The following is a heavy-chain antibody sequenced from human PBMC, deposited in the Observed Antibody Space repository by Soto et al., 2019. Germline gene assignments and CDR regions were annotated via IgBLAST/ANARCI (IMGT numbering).Heavy chain of an antibody. CDR1: GGSISSYY. D-gene: IGHD6-13*01. J-gene: IGHJ4*02. CDR2: IYYSGSTST. Sequence: QVQLQESGPGLVKPSETLSLTCTVSGGSISSYYWSWIRQPPGKGLEWIGFIYYSGSTSTNYNPSLKSRVTISVDTSKNQFSLKLSSVTAADPAVYYCARVSAAAGTRKFDYWGQGTLVTVSS. V-gene: IGHV4-59*12. CDR3: ARVSAAAGTRKFDY.